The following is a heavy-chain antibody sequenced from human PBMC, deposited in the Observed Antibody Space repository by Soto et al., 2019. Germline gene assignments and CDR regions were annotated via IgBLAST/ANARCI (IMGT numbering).Heavy chain of an antibody. V-gene: IGHV3-21*06. J-gene: IGHJ4*02. Sequence: GGSLRLSCAASGFTFTRYSMNWVRQAPGKGLEWVSSISSTTNYIYYGDSMKGRFTISRDNAKNSLYLEVNSLRAEDTAVYYCARESEDLTSNFDYWGQVTLVTVSS. CDR1: GFTFTRYS. CDR2: ISSTTNYI. CDR3: ARESEDLTSNFDY.